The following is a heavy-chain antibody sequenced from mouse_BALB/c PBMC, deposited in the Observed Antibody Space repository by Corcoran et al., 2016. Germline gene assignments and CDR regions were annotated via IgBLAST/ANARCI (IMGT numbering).Heavy chain of an antibody. CDR2: ILPGSGST. V-gene: IGHV1-9*01. Sequence: QVQLQQSGAELMKPGASVKISCKATGYTFSSYWIEWVKQRPGHGLEWIGEILPGSGSTNYNEKFKGKATFTADTSSNTAYMQLSSLASEDSAVYYCATTGTVYWYFDVWGAGTTVTVSS. CDR1: GYTFSSYW. J-gene: IGHJ1*01. CDR3: ATTGTVYWYFDV. D-gene: IGHD4-1*02.